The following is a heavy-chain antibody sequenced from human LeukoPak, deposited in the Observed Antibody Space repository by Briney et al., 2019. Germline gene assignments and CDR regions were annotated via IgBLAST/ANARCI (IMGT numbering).Heavy chain of an antibody. Sequence: ASVKVSCKASGYTFTGYYMNWVRQAPGQGLEWMGRINPNSGGTNYAQKFQGRVTMTRDTSISTAHVELSRLRSDDTAVYYCARVGDGLNDAFDIWGRGTMVTVSS. CDR2: INPNSGGT. CDR1: GYTFTGYY. D-gene: IGHD5-24*01. V-gene: IGHV1-2*06. J-gene: IGHJ3*02. CDR3: ARVGDGLNDAFDI.